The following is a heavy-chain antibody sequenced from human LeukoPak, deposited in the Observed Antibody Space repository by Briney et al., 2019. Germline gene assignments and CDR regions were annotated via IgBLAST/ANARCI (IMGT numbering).Heavy chain of an antibody. J-gene: IGHJ4*02. CDR3: ARSRKPMVRGVTLSPFDY. CDR1: GYTFTGYY. Sequence: ASVKVSCKASGYTFTGYYMHWVRQAPGQGLGWMGWINPNSGGTNYAQKFQGRVTMTRDTSISTAYMELSRLRSDDTAVYYCARSRKPMVRGVTLSPFDYWGQGTLVTVSS. CDR2: INPNSGGT. D-gene: IGHD3-10*01. V-gene: IGHV1-2*02.